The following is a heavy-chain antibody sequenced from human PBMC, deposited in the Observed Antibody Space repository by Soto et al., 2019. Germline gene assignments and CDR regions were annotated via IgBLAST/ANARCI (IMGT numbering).Heavy chain of an antibody. CDR3: ARDDRLGVLGYCSSTSCSPPDY. J-gene: IGHJ4*02. Sequence: EASVKVSCKASGYTFTSYGISWVRQAPGQGLEWMGWISAYNGNTNYAQKLQGRVTMTTDTSTSTAYMELRSLRSDDTAVYYCARDDRLGVLGYCSSTSCSPPDYWGQGALVTVSS. CDR2: ISAYNGNT. V-gene: IGHV1-18*01. D-gene: IGHD2-2*01. CDR1: GYTFTSYG.